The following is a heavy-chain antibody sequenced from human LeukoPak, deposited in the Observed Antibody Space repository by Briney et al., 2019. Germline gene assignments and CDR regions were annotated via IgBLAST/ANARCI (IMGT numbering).Heavy chain of an antibody. CDR3: ARSYDSSGYYYDYYYYMDV. CDR2: IYTSGST. Sequence: SETLSLTCTVSGGSISSYYWSWIRQPAGKGLEWIGHIYTSGSTNYNPSLKSRVTMSVDTSKNQFSLKLSSVTAADTAVYYCARSYDSSGYYYDYYYYMDVWGKGTTVTVSS. J-gene: IGHJ6*03. CDR1: GGSISSYY. V-gene: IGHV4-4*07. D-gene: IGHD3-22*01.